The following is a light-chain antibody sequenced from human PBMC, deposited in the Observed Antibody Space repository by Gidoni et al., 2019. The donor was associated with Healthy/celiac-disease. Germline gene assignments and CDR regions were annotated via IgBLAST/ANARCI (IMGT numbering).Light chain of an antibody. V-gene: IGKV1-33*01. Sequence: DIEMIQSPSSLSASVGDRVTITCQASQDISNYLNWYQQKPGKAPKLLIYDASNLETGVPSRFSGGGSGTDFTFTISSLQPEDIATYYCQQYDNLPFTFGPGTKVDIK. J-gene: IGKJ3*01. CDR2: DAS. CDR3: QQYDNLPFT. CDR1: QDISNY.